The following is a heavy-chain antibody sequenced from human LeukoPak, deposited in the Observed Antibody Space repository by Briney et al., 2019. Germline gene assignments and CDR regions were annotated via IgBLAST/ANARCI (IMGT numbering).Heavy chain of an antibody. V-gene: IGHV5-51*01. CDR1: GYVFIRHW. CDR2: IHPEDSYS. J-gene: IGHJ6*03. CDR3: ARQNHYYYYMDV. Sequence: GESLQISCKASGYVFIRHWIGWVRQAPGKGLEWMGVIHPEDSYSRYNAAFQGQATLSVDESTSTAYLQLSSLKASDTAIYYCARQNHYYYYMDVWGRGTTVTVSS.